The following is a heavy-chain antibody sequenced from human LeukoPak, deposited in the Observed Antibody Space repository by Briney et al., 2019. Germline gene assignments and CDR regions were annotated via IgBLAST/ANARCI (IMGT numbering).Heavy chain of an antibody. D-gene: IGHD6-19*01. J-gene: IGHJ4*02. CDR1: GFTFSSYG. V-gene: IGHV3-33*01. CDR2: IWYDGSNK. Sequence: PGRSLRLSCAASGFTFSSYGMHWVRQAPGKGLEWVAVIWYDGSNKYYADSVKGRFTISRDNSKNTPYLQMNSLRAEDTAVYYCAAAGYSSGWYNIDYWGQGTLVTVSS. CDR3: AAAGYSSGWYNIDY.